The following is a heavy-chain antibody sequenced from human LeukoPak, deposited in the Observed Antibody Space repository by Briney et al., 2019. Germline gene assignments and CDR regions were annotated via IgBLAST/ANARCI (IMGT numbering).Heavy chain of an antibody. Sequence: PGGSLRLSCAASGFNFRDYYMSWIRQAPGKGLEWVSYISRSGSVIQYSDSVKGRFTISRDNVKNSLHLQMDSLRADDTAVYYCARGGWSGGWFDPWGQGNLVSVSS. D-gene: IGHD3-22*01. J-gene: IGHJ5*02. CDR2: ISRSGSVI. CDR1: GFNFRDYY. CDR3: ARGGWSGGWFDP. V-gene: IGHV3-11*01.